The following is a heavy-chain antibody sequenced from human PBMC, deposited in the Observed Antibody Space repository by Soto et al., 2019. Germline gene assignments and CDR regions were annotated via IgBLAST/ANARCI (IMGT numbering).Heavy chain of an antibody. CDR3: ARELPPSRYWSRRWFDP. CDR1: GGSFSGYY. CDR2: INHSGRT. V-gene: IGHV4-34*01. J-gene: IGHJ5*02. D-gene: IGHD2-8*02. Sequence: QVQLQQRAAGRLKPSETLSPTWAVYGGSFSGYYWSWLRQPPGTGLEWIGEINHSGRTNNNPCLKSRVTISVDTSKNQFTRQLSSVTAADAAVYYCARELPPSRYWSRRWFDPWGQGTLVTVSS.